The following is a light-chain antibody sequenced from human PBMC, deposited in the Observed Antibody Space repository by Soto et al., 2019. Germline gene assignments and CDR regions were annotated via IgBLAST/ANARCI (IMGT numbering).Light chain of an antibody. Sequence: DIQMTQSPSTLSASLGDRVTITCRASRAISDWLAWSQQRPGKAPKLLIYRASRLESGVPSRFSGSGSGTEFTLTISGLHPDDFATYYCQQYNTFSFTFGQGTKLEI. CDR2: RAS. CDR1: RAISDW. V-gene: IGKV1-5*03. J-gene: IGKJ2*01. CDR3: QQYNTFSFT.